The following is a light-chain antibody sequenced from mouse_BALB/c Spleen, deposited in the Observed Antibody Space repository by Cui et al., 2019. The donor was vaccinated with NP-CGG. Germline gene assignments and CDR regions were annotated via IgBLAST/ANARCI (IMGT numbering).Light chain of an antibody. Sequence: VVPQEPASTTSPGETVTLTCRSSTGAVTTSNYANWVQEKPDHLFTGLIGGTNNRAPGVPARFSGYLIGDKAALTITGAQTEDEATYFCALWYSNHWVFGGGTKLTVL. CDR2: GTN. CDR1: TGAVTTSNY. V-gene: IGLV1*01. J-gene: IGLJ1*01. CDR3: ALWYSNHWV.